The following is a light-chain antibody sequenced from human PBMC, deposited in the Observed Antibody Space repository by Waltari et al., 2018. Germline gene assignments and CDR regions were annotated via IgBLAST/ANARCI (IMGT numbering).Light chain of an antibody. CDR3: YSAADNNLV. J-gene: IGLJ2*01. CDR2: KDN. CDR1: VLSKKY. V-gene: IGLV3-27*01. Sequence: SYELTQPSSVSVSPGQTVRITCSGDVLSKKYARWFQQKPGQAPVLVIFKDNERPSGIPERFSGSRSGTTVTLTISGAQVEDEADYYCYSAADNNLVFGGGTKLTVL.